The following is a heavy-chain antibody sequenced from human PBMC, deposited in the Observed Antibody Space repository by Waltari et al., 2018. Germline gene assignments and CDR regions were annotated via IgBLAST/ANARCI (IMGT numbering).Heavy chain of an antibody. D-gene: IGHD1-26*01. V-gene: IGHV1-69*12. CDR3: ARDQKGVGAPGPFDAFDI. Sequence: QVQLVQSGAEVKKPGSSVTVSCQASGGTLSRSAIRWVRQAPGQGLEWMGGIIPIFGTANYAQKFQGRVTITADESTSTAYMELSSLRSEDTAVYYCARDQKGVGAPGPFDAFDIWGQGTMVTVSS. J-gene: IGHJ3*02. CDR2: IIPIFGTA. CDR1: GGTLSRSA.